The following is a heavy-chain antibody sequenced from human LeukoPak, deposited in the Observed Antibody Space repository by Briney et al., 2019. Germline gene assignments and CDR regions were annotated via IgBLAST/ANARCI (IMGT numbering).Heavy chain of an antibody. CDR2: ISYDGSNK. CDR1: GFTLRSYG. J-gene: IGHJ4*02. Sequence: GGSPRLSCAASGFTLRSYGMHWVRQAPGKGLEWVAVISYDGSNKYYADSVKGRFTISRDSSKNSLYLQMNSLRAEDTAVYYCARHTSGQPFDYWGQGTLVTVSS. CDR3: ARHTSGQPFDY. V-gene: IGHV3-30*03. D-gene: IGHD6-19*01.